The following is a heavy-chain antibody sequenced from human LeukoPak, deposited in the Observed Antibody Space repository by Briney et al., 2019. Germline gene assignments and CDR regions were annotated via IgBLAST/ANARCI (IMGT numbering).Heavy chain of an antibody. Sequence: PSETLSLTCSVSGGSVTSYFWSWMRQPPGKGLEWIGYIFNSGNTHYNPSFQSRVTISVDTSKNQFSLKLSSVTAVDTAVYYCARGYNWNERGWDDWGQGTLVTVSS. V-gene: IGHV4-59*02. J-gene: IGHJ4*02. CDR2: IFNSGNT. CDR3: ARGYNWNERGWDD. D-gene: IGHD1-20*01. CDR1: GGSVTSYF.